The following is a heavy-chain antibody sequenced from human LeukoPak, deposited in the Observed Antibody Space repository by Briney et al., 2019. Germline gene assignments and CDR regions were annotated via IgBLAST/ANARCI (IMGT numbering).Heavy chain of an antibody. CDR2: ISSSGSTI. CDR3: ARDLRLGGGSYPGEYFQH. V-gene: IGHV3-11*04. Sequence: PGGSLRLSCAASGFTFSDYYMSWIRQAPGKGLEWVSYISSSGSTIYYADSVKGRFTISRDNAKNSLYLQMNSLRAEDTAVYYCARDLRLGGGSYPGEYFQHWGQGTLVTVSS. CDR1: GFTFSDYY. J-gene: IGHJ1*01. D-gene: IGHD1-26*01.